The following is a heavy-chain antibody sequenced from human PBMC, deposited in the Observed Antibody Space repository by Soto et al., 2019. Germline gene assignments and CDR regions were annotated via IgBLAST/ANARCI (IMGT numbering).Heavy chain of an antibody. V-gene: IGHV4-30-2*01. CDR1: GGSISSGGYS. J-gene: IGHJ4*02. Sequence: SETLSLTCAFSGGSISSGGYSWSWLRQPPGKGLEWIGEIYHSGSTNYNPSLKSQITISVAKSKNQFSVKLSSVTAADTAVYYCAERRDGSGSRDYWGQGTLVTVSS. CDR2: IYHSGST. CDR3: AERRDGSGSRDY. D-gene: IGHD3-10*01.